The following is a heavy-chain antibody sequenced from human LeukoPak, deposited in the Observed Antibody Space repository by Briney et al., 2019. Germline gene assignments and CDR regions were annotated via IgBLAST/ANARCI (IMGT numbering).Heavy chain of an antibody. CDR2: NRSKAYGGTT. D-gene: IGHD3-22*01. V-gene: IGHV3-49*04. CDR1: GFTFGDYA. CDR3: TRHVVITTVFDY. J-gene: IGHJ4*02. Sequence: PGGSLRLSCTASGFTFGDYAMSWVRQAPGKGLEWVGFNRSKAYGGTTEYAASVRGRFTISRDDSKSIAYLQMNSLKTEDTAVYYCTRHVVITTVFDYWGQGTLVTVSS.